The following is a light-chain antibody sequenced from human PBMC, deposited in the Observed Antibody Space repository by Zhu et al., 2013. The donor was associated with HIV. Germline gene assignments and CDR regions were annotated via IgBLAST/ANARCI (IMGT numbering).Light chain of an antibody. CDR3: QQANSFPWT. CDR2: GAS. Sequence: EIVLTQSPATLSLSPGERATLSCRASQSVSSSYLSWYQQKPGQAPRLLIYGASTRATGIPVRFSGSGSGTDFTLTTSSLQPEDFATYYCQQANSFPWTFGQGTKVEIK. CDR1: QSVSSSY. V-gene: IGKV3D-7*01. J-gene: IGKJ1*01.